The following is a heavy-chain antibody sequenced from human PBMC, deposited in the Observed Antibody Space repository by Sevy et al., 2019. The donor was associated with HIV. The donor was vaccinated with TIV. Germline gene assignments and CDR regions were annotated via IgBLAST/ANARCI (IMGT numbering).Heavy chain of an antibody. J-gene: IGHJ4*02. V-gene: IGHV3-23*01. CDR2: ISGSGGST. D-gene: IGHD1-26*01. CDR3: AKWSELPSSPFDY. CDR1: GFRFSSFA. Sequence: GGSLRLSCAASGFRFSSFAMSWVRQAPGNGLEWVSAISGSGGSTYYADSVKGRFTISRDNSKNTLFLQMNSLRAEDTAVYFCAKWSELPSSPFDYWGQGTVVTVSS.